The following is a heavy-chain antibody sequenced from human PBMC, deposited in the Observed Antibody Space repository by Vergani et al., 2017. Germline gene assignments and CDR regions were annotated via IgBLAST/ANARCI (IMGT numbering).Heavy chain of an antibody. V-gene: IGHV4-34*01. D-gene: IGHD6-19*01. CDR2: INHSGST. J-gene: IGHJ6*02. CDR1: GGSFSGYY. CDR3: AKIGRSVAEHGMDV. Sequence: QVQLQQWGAGLLKPSETLSLTCAVYGGSFSGYYWSWIRQPPGKGLEWIGEINHSGSTNYNPSLKSRVTISVDTSKNQFSLKLSSVTAADTAVYYCAKIGRSVAEHGMDVWGQGTTVTVSS.